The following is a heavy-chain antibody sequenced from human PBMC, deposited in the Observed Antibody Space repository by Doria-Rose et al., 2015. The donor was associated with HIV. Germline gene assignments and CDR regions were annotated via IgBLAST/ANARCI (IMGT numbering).Heavy chain of an antibody. CDR3: TRDLHLSRAFDV. Sequence: QVQLVQSGAEVKKPGASVKISCKASGYTFTSRAVHWVRQAPGQRPEWMGWINAGAGDTKYSEKFQGRVTITRDTSATTAYMEMSSLRSEDTAVYYCTRDLHLSRAFDVWGQGTMVTVSS. CDR1: GYTFTSRA. D-gene: IGHD3-3*02. V-gene: IGHV1-3*01. J-gene: IGHJ3*01. CDR2: INAGAGDT.